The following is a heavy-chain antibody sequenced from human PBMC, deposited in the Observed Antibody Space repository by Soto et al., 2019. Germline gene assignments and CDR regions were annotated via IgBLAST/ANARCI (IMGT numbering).Heavy chain of an antibody. J-gene: IGHJ4*02. D-gene: IGHD3-3*01. CDR3: ARVGFLEGPKEVDF. Sequence: QVQLVESGGGLVKPGGSLRLSCAASGFTFSDYYMSWIRQAPGKGLEWVSYISSSSSYTNYADSVKGRFTISRDNAKNSLYLQMNSLRAEDTAVYYCARVGFLEGPKEVDFWGQGTLVTVSS. CDR2: ISSSSSYT. V-gene: IGHV3-11*06. CDR1: GFTFSDYY.